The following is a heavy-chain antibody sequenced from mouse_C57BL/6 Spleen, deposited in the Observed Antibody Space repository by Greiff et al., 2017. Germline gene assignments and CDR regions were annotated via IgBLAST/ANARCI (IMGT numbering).Heavy chain of an antibody. J-gene: IGHJ4*01. D-gene: IGHD1-2*01. V-gene: IGHV5-9*01. CDR1: GFTFSSYT. CDR2: ISGGGGNT. CDR3: ARTLRRGYYAMDY. Sequence: VQLVESGGGLVKPGGSLKLSCAASGFTFSSYTMSWVRQTPEKRLEWVATISGGGGNTYYPDSVKGRFTISRDNAKNTLYLQMSSLRSEDTALYYCARTLRRGYYAMDYWGQGTSVTVSS.